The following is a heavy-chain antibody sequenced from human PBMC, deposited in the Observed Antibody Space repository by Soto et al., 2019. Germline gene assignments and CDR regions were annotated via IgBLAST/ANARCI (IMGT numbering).Heavy chain of an antibody. D-gene: IGHD5-18*01. Sequence: SETLSLTCTVSGGSISSSSYYWGWIRQPPGKGLEWIGSIYYSGSTYYNPSLKSRVTISVDTSKNQFSLKLSSVTAADTAVYYCARQGYSYGFDYWGQGTLVTVSS. CDR3: ARQGYSYGFDY. J-gene: IGHJ4*02. CDR2: IYYSGST. V-gene: IGHV4-39*01. CDR1: GGSISSSSYY.